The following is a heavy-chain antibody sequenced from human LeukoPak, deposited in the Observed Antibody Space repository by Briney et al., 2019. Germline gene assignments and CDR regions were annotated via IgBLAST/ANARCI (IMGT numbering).Heavy chain of an antibody. D-gene: IGHD3-9*01. J-gene: IGHJ4*02. CDR2: IIPIFGTA. CDR3: ARELHDILTGYYRYYFDY. V-gene: IGHV1-69*13. CDR1: GYTFTSYD. Sequence: SVKVSCKASGYTFTSYDINWVRQAPGQGLEWMGGIIPIFGTANYAQKFQGRVTITADESTSTAYMELSSLRSEDTAVYYCARELHDILTGYYRYYFDYWGQGTLVTVSS.